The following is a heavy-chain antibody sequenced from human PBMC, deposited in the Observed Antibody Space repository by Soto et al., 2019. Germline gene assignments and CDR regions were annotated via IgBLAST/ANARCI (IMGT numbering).Heavy chain of an antibody. CDR2: ISDDGNTK. Sequence: QVRLVESGGGVVQPGRSLRLSCAASGFIFSSYPMHWVRQAPGKGLEWVALISDDGNTKYYADSVKGRFTISRDKSKNTLYLQMNSLSAEDTAVYYCTRADVTVTLSVFDPWGPGTLVTVSS. D-gene: IGHD4-17*01. CDR3: TRADVTVTLSVFDP. CDR1: GFIFSSYP. J-gene: IGHJ5*02. V-gene: IGHV3-30-3*01.